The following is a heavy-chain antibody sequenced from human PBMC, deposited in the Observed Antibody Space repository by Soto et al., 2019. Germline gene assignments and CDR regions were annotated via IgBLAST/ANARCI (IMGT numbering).Heavy chain of an antibody. V-gene: IGHV4-4*02. J-gene: IGHJ4*02. CDR1: GVPISSSSW. D-gene: IGHD3-10*01. CDR2: IYHSEST. CDR3: AGGFGSGHYDY. Sequence: QVQLQQSGQGLVKPSGTLSLTCDVSGVPISSSSWWSWVRQPPGKGLEWVGEIYHSESTNYNPSLKSRVTISVDKSKNQFSLRLTSVTAADTAIYYCAGGFGSGHYDYWGQGSLVTVSS.